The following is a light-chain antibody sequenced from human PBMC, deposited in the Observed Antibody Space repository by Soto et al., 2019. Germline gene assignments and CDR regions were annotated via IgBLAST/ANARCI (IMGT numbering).Light chain of an antibody. CDR2: SDT. CDR3: QVWDSGSAHVL. Sequence: SYELPQPPSGSVAPGETARISCGGNNMGSKGVHWYQQKPGQAPVLVIYSDTDLPPVIPERFSGSNSANMATLTISRVEAGDEADYYCQVWDSGSAHVLFGGGTKLTVL. CDR1: NMGSKG. V-gene: IGLV3-21*01. J-gene: IGLJ2*01.